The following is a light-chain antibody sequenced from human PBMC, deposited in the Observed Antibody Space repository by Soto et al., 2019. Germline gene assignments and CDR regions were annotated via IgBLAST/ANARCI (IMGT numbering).Light chain of an antibody. Sequence: DIQMTQSPSTLSGSVGDRVTITCRASQTISSRLAWYQQKPGRAPKLLIYDASNLEAGVPSRFRGSGSGTDFTFTISRLQPEDIATYYCQQYENLPTFGQGTLLEI. CDR3: QQYENLPT. CDR2: DAS. J-gene: IGKJ5*01. CDR1: QTISSR. V-gene: IGKV1-33*01.